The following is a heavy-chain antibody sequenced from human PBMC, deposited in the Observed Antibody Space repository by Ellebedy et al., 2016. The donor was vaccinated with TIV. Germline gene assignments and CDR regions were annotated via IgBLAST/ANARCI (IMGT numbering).Heavy chain of an antibody. D-gene: IGHD1-26*01. V-gene: IGHV3-15*01. CDR1: GFTFSTAW. CDR2: IKSKTDGGTT. J-gene: IGHJ4*02. Sequence: GESLKISXAAPGFTFSTAWMSWVRQAPGKGLEWVGRIKSKTDGGTTDYAAPVKGRFTISRDDSKNTLYLQMNSLKTEDTAVDYCTVQSGSYFYWGQGTLVTVSS. CDR3: TVQSGSYFY.